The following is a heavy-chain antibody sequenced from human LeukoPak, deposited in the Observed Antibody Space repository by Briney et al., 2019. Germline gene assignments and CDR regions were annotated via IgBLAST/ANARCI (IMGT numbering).Heavy chain of an antibody. CDR2: ISGSGGST. CDR1: GFTFSSYA. V-gene: IGHV3-23*01. J-gene: IGHJ4*02. CDR3: AKDNEDSSGWPLLFDY. D-gene: IGHD6-19*01. Sequence: GGSLRLSCAASGFTFSSYAMSWVRQAPGKGLEWVSAISGSGGSTYYADSVKGRFTISRDNSKNTLYLQMNSLRAEDTAVYYCAKDNEDSSGWPLLFDYWGQGTLVTVPS.